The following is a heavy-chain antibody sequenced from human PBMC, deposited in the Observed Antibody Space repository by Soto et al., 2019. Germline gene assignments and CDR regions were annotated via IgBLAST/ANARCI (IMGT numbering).Heavy chain of an antibody. CDR2: IKEDGSQY. D-gene: IGHD3-10*01. CDR1: GFSFSNYW. J-gene: IGHJ4*02. V-gene: IGHV3-7*04. Sequence: EMQLVDSGGGLVQPGDSLRLSCAASGFSFSNYWMAWVRQAPGKGLEWVANIKEDGSQYTYVDSVKGRFTISRDNANNSLYLQMNSLRAEATAVYYWARETHYYAAWGQGTLVTVSS. CDR3: ARETHYYAA.